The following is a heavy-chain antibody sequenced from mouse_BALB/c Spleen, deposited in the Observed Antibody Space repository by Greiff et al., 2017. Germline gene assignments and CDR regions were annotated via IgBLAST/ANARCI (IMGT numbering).Heavy chain of an antibody. J-gene: IGHJ2*01. CDR1: GYTFTSYW. CDR2: IYPGNVNT. Sequence: QVQLQQSGAELAKPGASVKMSCKASGYTFTSYWMHWVKQRPGQGLEWIGWIYPGNVNTKYNEKFKGKATLTADKSSSTAYMQLSSLTSEDSAVYFCARRGFYFDYWGQGTTLTVSS. V-gene: IGHV1-7*01. CDR3: ARRGFYFDY.